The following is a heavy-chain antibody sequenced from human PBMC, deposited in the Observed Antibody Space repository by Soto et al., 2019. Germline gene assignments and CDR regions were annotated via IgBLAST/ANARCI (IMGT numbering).Heavy chain of an antibody. CDR3: AKSVRSYYCDC. CDR2: ISDSGANT. CDR1: GFTFSNYA. J-gene: IGHJ4*02. V-gene: IGHV3-23*01. Sequence: EVQLLESGGGLVQPGGSLRLSCAASGFTFSNYAMTWVRQAPGKGLEWVSAISDSGANTYYADSVKGRFTVSRDNAKNTLYVQMNSLRAEDTAVYYCAKSVRSYYCDCWGQGTLVTVSS.